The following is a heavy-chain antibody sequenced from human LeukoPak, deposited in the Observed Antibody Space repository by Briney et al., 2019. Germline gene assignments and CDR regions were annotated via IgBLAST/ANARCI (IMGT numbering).Heavy chain of an antibody. J-gene: IGHJ4*02. CDR1: GYTFTGYY. CDR2: INPNSGGT. Sequence: GASVKVSCKASGYTFTGYYMHWVRQAPGQGLEWMGWINPNSGGTNYAQKFQGRVTMTRDTSISTAYMELSRLRSDDTAVYYCARPPAPYSGSYDYWGQGTLVTVSS. CDR3: ARPPAPYSGSYDY. D-gene: IGHD1-26*01. V-gene: IGHV1-2*02.